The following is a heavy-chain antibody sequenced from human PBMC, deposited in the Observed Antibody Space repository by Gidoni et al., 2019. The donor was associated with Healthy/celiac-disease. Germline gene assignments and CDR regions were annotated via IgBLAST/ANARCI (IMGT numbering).Heavy chain of an antibody. V-gene: IGHV3-66*01. CDR1: GFPVSSNY. CDR2: ISSGGST. D-gene: IGHD4-17*01. CDR3: ARDYGGNSRIY. J-gene: IGHJ4*02. Sequence: VQRVESGGGLVQPGGSLRISGAASGFPVSSNYMSWVRQAPGKVLELVSVISSGGSTYYAASVQGSFTISRDTSTHTLYLQMISLSVEHTAVYYCARDYGGNSRIYWGQGTLVTVSS.